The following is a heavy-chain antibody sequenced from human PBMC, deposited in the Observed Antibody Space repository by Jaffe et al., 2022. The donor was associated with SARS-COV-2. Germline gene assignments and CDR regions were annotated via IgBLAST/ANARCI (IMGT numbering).Heavy chain of an antibody. V-gene: IGHV4-34*01. J-gene: IGHJ4*02. D-gene: IGHD6-13*01. Sequence: QVQLQQWGAGLLKPSETLSLTCAVYGGSFSGYYWSWIRQPPGKGLEWIGEINHSGSTNYNPSLKSRVTISVDTSKNQFSLKLSSVTAADTAVYYCARGRGGYSSSWPKYYFDYWGQGTLVTVSS. CDR3: ARGRGGYSSSWPKYYFDY. CDR1: GGSFSGYY. CDR2: INHSGST.